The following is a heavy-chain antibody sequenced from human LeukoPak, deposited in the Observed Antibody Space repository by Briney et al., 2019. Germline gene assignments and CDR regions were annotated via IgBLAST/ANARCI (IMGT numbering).Heavy chain of an antibody. CDR1: GGTFSSYA. J-gene: IGHJ6*03. V-gene: IGHV1-69*13. Sequence: GASVKVSCKASGGTFSSYAISWVRQAPGQGLEWMGGIIPIFGTANYAQKFQGRVTITADESTSTAYMELSSLRSDDTAVYYCARTPYSGYDKTNYYYYYYMDVWGKGTTVTVSS. D-gene: IGHD5-12*01. CDR3: ARTPYSGYDKTNYYYYYYMDV. CDR2: IIPIFGTA.